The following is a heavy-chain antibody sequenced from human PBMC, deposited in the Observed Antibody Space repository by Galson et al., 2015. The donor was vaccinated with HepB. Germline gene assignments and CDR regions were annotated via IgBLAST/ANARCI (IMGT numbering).Heavy chain of an antibody. J-gene: IGHJ6*02. Sequence: SLRLSCAASALTLSNAWMNWVRQAPGKGLEWVGRIKSKIDGGTTDYAAPVKGRFTISRDDSKNTLYLQMNSLKTEDTAVYYCTTGDTTVVIRGSYYYYAMDVWGQGTTVTVSS. D-gene: IGHD4-23*01. V-gene: IGHV3-15*01. CDR1: ALTLSNAW. CDR3: TTGDTTVVIRGSYYYYAMDV. CDR2: IKSKIDGGTT.